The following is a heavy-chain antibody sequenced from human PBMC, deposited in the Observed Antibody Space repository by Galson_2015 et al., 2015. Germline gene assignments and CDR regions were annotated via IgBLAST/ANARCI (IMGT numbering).Heavy chain of an antibody. V-gene: IGHV4-4*02. J-gene: IGHJ6*02. CDR3: ASSWGATTRGHYYYGMDV. CDR1: GGSISSSNW. Sequence: ETLSLTCAVSGGSISSSNWWSWVRQPPGKGLEWIGEIYHSGSTNYNPSLKSRVTISVDKSKNQFSLKLSSVTAADTAVYYCASSWGATTRGHYYYGMDVWGQGTTVTVSS. CDR2: IYHSGST. D-gene: IGHD1-26*01.